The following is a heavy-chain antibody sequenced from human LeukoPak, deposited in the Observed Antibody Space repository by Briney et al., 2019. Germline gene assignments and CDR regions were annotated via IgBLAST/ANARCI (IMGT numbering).Heavy chain of an antibody. CDR1: GFTVSNNY. CDR3: ARDRRGVASATSDSYYFDY. CDR2: IYSDGNT. Sequence: GGSLRLSCAGSGFTVSNNYTSWVRQTPGKGLEWVSVIYSDGNTFYTDSVKGRFTISRDISMNTLHLQMNSLRGEDTAVYYCARDRRGVASATSDSYYFDYWGQGTLVTVSS. V-gene: IGHV3-53*01. D-gene: IGHD2-15*01. J-gene: IGHJ4*02.